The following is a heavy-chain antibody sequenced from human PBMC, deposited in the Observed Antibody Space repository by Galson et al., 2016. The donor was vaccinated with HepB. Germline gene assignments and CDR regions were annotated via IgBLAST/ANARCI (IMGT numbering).Heavy chain of an antibody. CDR3: TTAHGGDYYYAMDV. V-gene: IGHV3-15*07. D-gene: IGHD3-16*01. CDR1: GFTFTNTW. Sequence: SLRLSCAASGFTFTNTWMNWVRQAPGKGLEWVGRIRSRADGGTTDYAAPVQGRFTVSSDDPKKTLYLQMNSLTTDDTAVYFCTTAHGGDYYYAMDVWGQGTTVTVSS. J-gene: IGHJ6*02. CDR2: IRSRADGGTT.